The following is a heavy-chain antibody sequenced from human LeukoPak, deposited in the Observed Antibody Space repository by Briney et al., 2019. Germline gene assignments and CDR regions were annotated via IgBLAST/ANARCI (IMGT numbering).Heavy chain of an antibody. Sequence: PSEALSLTCTVSGGSISSYYWGWIRQPPGKGLEWIGYIYYSGSTNYNPSLKSRVTISVDTSKNQFSLKLSSVTAADTAVYYCARGGAGYSSSWKTWGQGTLVTVSS. J-gene: IGHJ5*02. V-gene: IGHV4-59*08. CDR2: IYYSGST. CDR1: GGSISSYY. D-gene: IGHD6-13*01. CDR3: ARGGAGYSSSWKT.